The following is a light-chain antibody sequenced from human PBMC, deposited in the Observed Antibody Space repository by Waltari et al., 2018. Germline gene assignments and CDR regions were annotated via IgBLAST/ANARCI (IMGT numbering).Light chain of an antibody. J-gene: IGKJ1*01. CDR3: QQYYITPPT. CDR1: QSVLSSSNNKNF. Sequence: DIVMTQSPDSLTVSLGERATVNCKSSQSVLSSSNNKNFLAWYQQKPRTPPKLLISWASTRGSGVPDRFSGSGSGTDFTLTISSLQAEDVAVYYCQQYYITPPTFGQGTKVEIK. CDR2: WAS. V-gene: IGKV4-1*01.